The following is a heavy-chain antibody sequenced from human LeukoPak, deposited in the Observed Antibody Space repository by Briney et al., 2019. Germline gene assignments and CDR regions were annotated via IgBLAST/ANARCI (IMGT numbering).Heavy chain of an antibody. V-gene: IGHV4-59*08. D-gene: IGHD3-22*01. CDR2: IYYSGST. Sequence: PSETLSLTCSVSGGSISSYYWSWLPQPPGRGLEWIVYIYYSGSTNYNPSLKSRVTISVDTSKNLFSLKLSSVTAADTAVFYCARHLSDHYDSSGYYFDSWGQGTLVTVSS. J-gene: IGHJ4*02. CDR3: ARHLSDHYDSSGYYFDS. CDR1: GGSISSYY.